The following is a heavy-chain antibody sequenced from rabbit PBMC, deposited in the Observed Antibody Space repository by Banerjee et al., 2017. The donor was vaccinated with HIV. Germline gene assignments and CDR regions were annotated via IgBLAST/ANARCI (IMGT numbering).Heavy chain of an antibody. Sequence: QSLEESGGDLVKPGASLTLTCTASGFSFSSSYYVCWVRQAPGKGLEWIACIYAGGSGSTYYASWAKGRFTISKTSSTTVTLQMTSLTAADTATYFCTRTGGAGGFDFNLWGQGTLVTVS. CDR1: GFSFSSSYY. J-gene: IGHJ4*01. D-gene: IGHD4-2*01. CDR2: IYAGGSGST. CDR3: TRTGGAGGFDFNL. V-gene: IGHV1S40*01.